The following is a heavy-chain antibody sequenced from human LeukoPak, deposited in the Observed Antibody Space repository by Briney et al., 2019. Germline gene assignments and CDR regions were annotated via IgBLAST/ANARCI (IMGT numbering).Heavy chain of an antibody. CDR2: INSDGCSV. D-gene: IGHD2-15*01. V-gene: IGHV3-74*01. CDR3: ARPGYCSGGACYSK. CDR1: GFTFSSYA. Sequence: GGSLRLSCAASGFTFSSYAMHWVRQAPGKGLEWVSRINSDGCSVNYADSVKGRFTISRDNAKNTLYLQMNSLRAEDTAVYYCARPGYCSGGACYSKWGQGTLVTVSS. J-gene: IGHJ4*02.